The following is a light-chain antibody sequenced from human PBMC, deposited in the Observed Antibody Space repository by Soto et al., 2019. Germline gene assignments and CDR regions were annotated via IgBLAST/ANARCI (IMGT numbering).Light chain of an antibody. CDR1: QSVCSRC. J-gene: IGKJ1*01. V-gene: IGKV3-20*01. CDR3: QHYGTTPWT. CDR2: GAS. Sequence: ETVLTQSPGTLSLSPGERVTLSCRASQSVCSRCFAWYQQKPGQSPRLLIYGASTRATGIPDRFSGCGSGTDFTLTISRLEPEDFAVYYCQHYGTTPWTFGQGTKVGIK.